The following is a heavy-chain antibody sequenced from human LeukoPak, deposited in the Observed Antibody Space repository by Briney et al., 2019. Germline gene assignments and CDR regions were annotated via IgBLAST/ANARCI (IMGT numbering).Heavy chain of an antibody. Sequence: GGSLRLSCAASGFTFSSYAMHWVRQAPGKGLEWVAVISYDGSNKYYAGSVKGRFTISRDNSKNTLYLQMNSLRAEDTAVYYCARVKGGSYYDYWGQGTLVTVSS. J-gene: IGHJ4*02. CDR3: ARVKGGSYYDY. CDR1: GFTFSSYA. D-gene: IGHD1-26*01. CDR2: ISYDGSNK. V-gene: IGHV3-30-3*01.